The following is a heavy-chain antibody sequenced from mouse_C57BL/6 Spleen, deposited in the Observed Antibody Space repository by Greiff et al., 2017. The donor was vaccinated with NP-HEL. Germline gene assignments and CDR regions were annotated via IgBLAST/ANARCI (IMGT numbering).Heavy chain of an antibody. CDR3: ARAGGGYAMDY. D-gene: IGHD4-1*01. Sequence: EVKLMESGGGLVKPGGSLKLSCAASGFTFSDYGMNWVRQAPEKGLEWVAYIRSGSSTIYYADTVKGRLTISRDNAKNTLCLHMTSLRSEDTAMYYCARAGGGYAMDYWGQGTSVTVSS. J-gene: IGHJ4*01. CDR2: IRSGSSTI. V-gene: IGHV5-17*01. CDR1: GFTFSDYG.